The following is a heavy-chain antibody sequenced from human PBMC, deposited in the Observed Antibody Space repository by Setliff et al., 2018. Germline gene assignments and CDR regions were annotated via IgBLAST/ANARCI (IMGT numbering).Heavy chain of an antibody. CDR1: GFTFTSSA. J-gene: IGHJ4*02. CDR2: IVVGSGNT. Sequence: SVKVSCKASGFTFTSSAVQWVRQARGQRLEWIGWIVVGSGNTNYAQKFQERVTITRDMSTSTAYMELSSLRSEDTAVYYCAAGLWFGELLYWANLDYWGQGTLVTVSS. V-gene: IGHV1-58*01. CDR3: AAGLWFGELLYWANLDY. D-gene: IGHD3-10*01.